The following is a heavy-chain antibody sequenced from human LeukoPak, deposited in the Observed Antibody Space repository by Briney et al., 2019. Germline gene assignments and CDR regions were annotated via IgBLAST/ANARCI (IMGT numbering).Heavy chain of an antibody. V-gene: IGHV1-18*01. CDR1: GYTFTSYG. J-gene: IGHJ5*02. CDR3: ARSPAAIGIWFDP. CDR2: ISAYNGNT. D-gene: IGHD2-2*01. Sequence: PGASVKVSCKASGYTFTSYGISWVRQAPGQGLEWMGWISAYNGNTNYAQKLQGRVTMTTDTSTSTAYMELSRLRSDDTAVYYCARSPAAIGIWFDPWGQGTLVTVSS.